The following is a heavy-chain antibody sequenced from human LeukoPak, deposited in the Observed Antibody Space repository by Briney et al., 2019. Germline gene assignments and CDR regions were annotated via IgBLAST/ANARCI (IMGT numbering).Heavy chain of an antibody. CDR1: GFTFSSYA. CDR2: IWYDGSNK. Sequence: PGGSLRLSCAASGFTFSSYAMSWVRQAPGKGLEWVAVIWYDGSNKYYADSVKGRFTISRDNSKNTLYLQMNSLRAEDTAVYYCARDSEELTTPLYFFDYWGQGTLVTVSS. J-gene: IGHJ4*02. V-gene: IGHV3-33*08. CDR3: ARDSEELTTPLYFFDY. D-gene: IGHD4-17*01.